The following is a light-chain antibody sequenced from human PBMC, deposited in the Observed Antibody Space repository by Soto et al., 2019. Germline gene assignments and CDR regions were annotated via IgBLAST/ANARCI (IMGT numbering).Light chain of an antibody. CDR2: ATS. Sequence: ENVLTQSPGTLSLSPGERATLSCRASQSVSSNYLAWYQQKPGQTPRLLIYATSSRATSIPDRFGGSGSGTDFTLTISTLEPEDVAVYYCQQYDSPPAYTFGQGTKVEIK. CDR1: QSVSSNY. CDR3: QQYDSPPAYT. V-gene: IGKV3-20*01. J-gene: IGKJ2*01.